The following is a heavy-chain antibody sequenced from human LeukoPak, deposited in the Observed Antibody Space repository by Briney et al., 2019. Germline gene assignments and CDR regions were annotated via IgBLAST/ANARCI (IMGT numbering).Heavy chain of an antibody. CDR3: ARQGQWLVPGYFDL. D-gene: IGHD6-19*01. Sequence: SETLSLTCTVSGGSISSSSYYWGCIRQPPGKGLEWIGSIYYTGSTFYNPSLKSRVTISVDTSKNQFSLKLSSVTAADTAVYYCARQGQWLVPGYFDLWGRGTLVTVSS. V-gene: IGHV4-39*01. J-gene: IGHJ2*01. CDR1: GGSISSSSYY. CDR2: IYYTGST.